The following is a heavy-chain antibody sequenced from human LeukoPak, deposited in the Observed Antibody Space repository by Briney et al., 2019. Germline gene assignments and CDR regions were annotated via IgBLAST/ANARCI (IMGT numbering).Heavy chain of an antibody. D-gene: IGHD3-10*01. J-gene: IGHJ4*02. V-gene: IGHV4-39*01. CDR2: IYYSGST. CDR3: ARQGRHYYGSGSFDY. CDR1: AGSISSSSYY. Sequence: SETLSLTCTVSAGSISSSSYYWGWIRQPPGKGLEWIGSIYYSGSTYYNPSLKSRVTISVDTSKNQFSLKLSSVTAADTAVYYCARQGRHYYGSGSFDYWGQGTLVTVSS.